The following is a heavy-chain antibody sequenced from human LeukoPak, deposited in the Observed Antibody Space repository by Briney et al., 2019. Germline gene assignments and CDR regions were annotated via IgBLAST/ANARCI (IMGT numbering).Heavy chain of an antibody. CDR2: IIPIFGTA. CDR1: GGTFSSYA. J-gene: IGHJ6*03. CDR3: ARGFLEWPVAYYYYMDV. D-gene: IGHD3-3*01. V-gene: IGHV1-69*06. Sequence: ASVKVSCKASGGTFSSYAISWVRQAPGQGLEWMGGIIPIFGTANYAQKFQGRVTITADKSTSTAYMELSSLRSEDTAVYYCARGFLEWPVAYYYYMDVWGKGTTVTVSS.